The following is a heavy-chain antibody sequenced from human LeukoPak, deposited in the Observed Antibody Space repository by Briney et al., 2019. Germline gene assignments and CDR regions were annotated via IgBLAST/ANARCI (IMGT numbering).Heavy chain of an antibody. J-gene: IGHJ2*01. CDR2: MNPNSGNT. CDR1: GYTFTSYD. Sequence: GASVKVSCKAPGYTFTSYDINWVRQATGQGLEWMGWMNPNSGNTGYAQKFQGRVTMTRNTSISTAYMELSSPRSEDTAVYYCARLGGYQLLYRFGYWYFDLWGRGTLVTVSS. CDR3: ARLGGYQLLYRFGYWYFDL. V-gene: IGHV1-8*01. D-gene: IGHD2-2*02.